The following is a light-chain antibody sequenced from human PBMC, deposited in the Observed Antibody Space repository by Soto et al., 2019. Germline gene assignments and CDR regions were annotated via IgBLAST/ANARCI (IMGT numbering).Light chain of an antibody. V-gene: IGKV1-5*01. CDR3: QPATGFT. J-gene: IGKJ2*01. CDR1: SSSKW. CDR2: DVS. Sequence: DIQMTHSPSTLAASVGDTVTMTCRSSSKWLAWYQKKPGKAPKLLSYDVSNLERGVPPRFSGSTSGAESTLTITGLQPDDLGTYYCQPATGFTFGQGTKVEIK.